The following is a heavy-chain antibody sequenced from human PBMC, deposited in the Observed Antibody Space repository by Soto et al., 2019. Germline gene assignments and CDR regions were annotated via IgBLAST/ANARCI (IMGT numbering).Heavy chain of an antibody. D-gene: IGHD5-12*01. CDR2: IYYSGST. V-gene: IGHV4-59*01. CDR3: ARGSDFRYYYGMDA. CDR1: GGSISSYF. Sequence: QVQLQESGPGLVKPSETLSLTCTVSGGSISSYFWTWIRQPPGKGLEWIGYIYYSGSTNYDPSLKSRVTTSVDAPKNQFSPKLSSVTAADTAVHYWARGSDFRYYYGMDAWGQGTTVTVSS. J-gene: IGHJ6*02.